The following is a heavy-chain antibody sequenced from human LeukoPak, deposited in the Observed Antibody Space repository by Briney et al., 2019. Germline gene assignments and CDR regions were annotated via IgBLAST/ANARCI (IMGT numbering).Heavy chain of an antibody. Sequence: GSLRLSCAASGFTLSNAWMSWVRQPPGKGLEWIGEINHSGSTNYNPSLKSRVTISVDTSKNQFSLKLSSVTAADTAVYYCASSSRELPSDYWGQGTLVTVSS. CDR1: GFTLSNAW. J-gene: IGHJ4*02. D-gene: IGHD1-26*01. V-gene: IGHV4-34*01. CDR3: ASSSRELPSDY. CDR2: INHSGST.